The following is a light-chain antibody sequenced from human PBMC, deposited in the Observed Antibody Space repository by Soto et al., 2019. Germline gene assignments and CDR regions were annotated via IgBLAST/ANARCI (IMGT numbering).Light chain of an antibody. V-gene: IGLV1-40*01. CDR3: QSYDSSLSARV. CDR2: NNR. Sequence: QSVLTQSPSVSGAPGQRVTISCTGSSSNTGAGYDVHWYQQFPGTAPKLLIYNNRNRPSGVPDRFSGSKSGTSASLAITGLQAEYEADYYCQSYDSSLSARVFGGGTKLTVL. J-gene: IGLJ3*02. CDR1: SSNTGAGYD.